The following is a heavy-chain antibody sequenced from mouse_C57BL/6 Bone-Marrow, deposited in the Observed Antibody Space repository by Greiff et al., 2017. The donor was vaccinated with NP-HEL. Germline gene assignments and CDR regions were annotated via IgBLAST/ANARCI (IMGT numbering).Heavy chain of an antibody. J-gene: IGHJ3*01. Sequence: VQGVESGAELARPGASVKLSCKASGYTFTSYGISWVKQRTGQGLEWIGEIYPRSGNTYYNEKFKGKATLTADKSSSTAYMELRSLTSEDSAVYFCARGIRAWFAYWGQGTLVTVSA. CDR3: ARGIRAWFAY. CDR2: IYPRSGNT. V-gene: IGHV1-81*01. CDR1: GYTFTSYG.